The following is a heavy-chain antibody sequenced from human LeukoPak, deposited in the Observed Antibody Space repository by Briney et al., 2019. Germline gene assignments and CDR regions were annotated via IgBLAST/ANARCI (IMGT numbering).Heavy chain of an antibody. CDR2: IYHSGST. J-gene: IGHJ4*02. CDR3: ARQESDFDY. V-gene: IGHV4-38-2*01. Sequence: SETLSLTCAVSGYSISSSYYWGWIRQPPGKGLEWIGSIYHSGSTYYNPSLKSRVTISVDTSKNQFSLKLSSVTAADTAVYYCARQESDFDYWGQGTLVTVSS. D-gene: IGHD3-10*01. CDR1: GYSISSSYY.